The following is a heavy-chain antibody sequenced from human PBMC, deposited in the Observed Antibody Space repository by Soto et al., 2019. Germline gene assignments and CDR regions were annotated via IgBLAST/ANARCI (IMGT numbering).Heavy chain of an antibody. CDR2: ISYDGSNK. J-gene: IGHJ2*01. CDR3: ARPLWRNDYNWGYFDL. D-gene: IGHD4-4*01. CDR1: GFTFSSYA. V-gene: IGHV3-30-3*01. Sequence: GGSLRLSCAASGFTFSSYAMRWVRQAPGKGLEWVAVISYDGSNKYYADSVKGRFTISRNNSKNTLYLQMNSLRAEDTAVYYCARPLWRNDYNWGYFDLWGRGTLVTVSS.